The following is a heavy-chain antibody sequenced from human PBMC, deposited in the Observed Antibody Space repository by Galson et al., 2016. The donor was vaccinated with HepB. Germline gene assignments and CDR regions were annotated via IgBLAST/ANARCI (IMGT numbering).Heavy chain of an antibody. CDR1: GDSVSPTYW. D-gene: IGHD6-19*01. CDR2: IYHNGIT. J-gene: IGHJ4*02. CDR3: ALFDRGFRVTGSCSL. V-gene: IGHV4-4*02. Sequence: SETLSLTCVVYGDSVSPTYWWTWVRQHPEQGLEWIGVIYHNGITYYNPPLKRRVSISRNYSKNQFSMNLTSETAADTAVYYCALFDRGFRVTGSCSLGGQGILVTVSS.